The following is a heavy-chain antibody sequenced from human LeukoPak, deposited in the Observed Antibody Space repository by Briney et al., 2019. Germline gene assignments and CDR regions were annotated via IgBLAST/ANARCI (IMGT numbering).Heavy chain of an antibody. D-gene: IGHD3-3*01. Sequence: GGSLRLSCAASGFTFSTYWMHRVRQAPGKGLVWVSRITPDGTSTTYADSVKGRFTISRDNAKNTLYVQMNSLRAEDTAVYYCARGAFGVYAFDIWGQGTMVTVSS. CDR1: GFTFSTYW. CDR3: ARGAFGVYAFDI. J-gene: IGHJ3*02. V-gene: IGHV3-74*01. CDR2: ITPDGTST.